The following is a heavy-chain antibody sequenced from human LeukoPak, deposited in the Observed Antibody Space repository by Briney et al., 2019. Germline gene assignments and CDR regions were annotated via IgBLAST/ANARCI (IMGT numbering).Heavy chain of an antibody. D-gene: IGHD6-13*01. V-gene: IGHV3-11*01. Sequence: PGGSLRLSCVVSGIKLSNYGMIWIRQAPGKGLEWVSYISPSGTTIYYADSVKGRFTISRDNAKNSLFLQMDSLRAEDTAVYYCARRLAAAGYFDYWGQGTLVTVSS. CDR1: GIKLSNYG. CDR3: ARRLAAAGYFDY. J-gene: IGHJ4*02. CDR2: ISPSGTTI.